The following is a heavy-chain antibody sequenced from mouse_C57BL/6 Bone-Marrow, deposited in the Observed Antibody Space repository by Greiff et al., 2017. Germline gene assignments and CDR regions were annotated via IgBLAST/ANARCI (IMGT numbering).Heavy chain of an antibody. CDR3: ARFLYYAMDY. Sequence: QVQLQQPEAELVRPGTSVKLSCKASGYTFTSYWMHWVKQRPGQGLEWIGVIDPSDSYTNYNQKFKGKATLTVDTSSSTAYMQLSSLTSEDSAVYYCARFLYYAMDYWGQGTSVTVSS. V-gene: IGHV1-59*01. CDR2: IDPSDSYT. J-gene: IGHJ4*01. CDR1: GYTFTSYW.